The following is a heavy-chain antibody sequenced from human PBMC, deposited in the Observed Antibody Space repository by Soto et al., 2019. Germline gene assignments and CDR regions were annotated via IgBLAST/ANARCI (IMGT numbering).Heavy chain of an antibody. CDR2: ISYDGSNK. D-gene: IGHD6-19*01. Sequence: GGSLRLSCAASGFTFSSYGMHWVRQAPGKGLEWVAVISYDGSNKYYADSVKGRFTISRDNSKNTLYLQMNSLRAEDTAVYYCAKGLGSMDVWGKGTTVTVSS. J-gene: IGHJ6*03. CDR1: GFTFSSYG. CDR3: AKGLGSMDV. V-gene: IGHV3-30*18.